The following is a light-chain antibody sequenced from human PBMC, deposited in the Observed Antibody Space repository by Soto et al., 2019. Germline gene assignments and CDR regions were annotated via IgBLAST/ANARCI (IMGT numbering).Light chain of an antibody. CDR2: GAS. V-gene: IGKV3-20*01. CDR1: QSVTSNY. Sequence: EVVLTQSPGTLSLSPGARVTLSCRASQSVTSNYLAWYQQKPGQAPRLLIYGASTRATGIPDRFSGSGSGTDFSLTISRLEPEDFAVYYCQQYGGVPFTFGPGTKVDVK. J-gene: IGKJ3*01. CDR3: QQYGGVPFT.